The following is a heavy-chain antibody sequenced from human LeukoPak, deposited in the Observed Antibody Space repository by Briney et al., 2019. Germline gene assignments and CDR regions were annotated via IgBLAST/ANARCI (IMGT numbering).Heavy chain of an antibody. CDR1: GFTFSSYS. D-gene: IGHD3-10*01. J-gene: IGHJ4*02. Sequence: GGSLRLSCAASGFTFSSYSMNWVRQAPGKGLEWVSYISSSGSTIYYADSVKGRFTISRDNAKNSLYLQMNSLRAEDTAVYYCATSDHTMVLDYWGQGTLVTVSS. CDR2: ISSSGSTI. V-gene: IGHV3-48*04. CDR3: ATSDHTMVLDY.